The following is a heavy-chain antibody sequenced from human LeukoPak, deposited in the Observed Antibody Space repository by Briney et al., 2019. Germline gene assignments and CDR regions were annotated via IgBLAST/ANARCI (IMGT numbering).Heavy chain of an antibody. CDR2: ISGSGGNT. V-gene: IGHV3-23*01. CDR1: GFTFSSYA. D-gene: IGHD3-10*01. CDR3: AKGDYGSGSPPLFFDY. Sequence: GGSLRLSCAASGFTFSSYAMGWVRQAPGKGLEWVSAISGSGGNTYYADSVKGRFTISGDNSKNTLYLQMNSLRAEDTAVYYCAKGDYGSGSPPLFFDYWGQGTLVTVSS. J-gene: IGHJ4*02.